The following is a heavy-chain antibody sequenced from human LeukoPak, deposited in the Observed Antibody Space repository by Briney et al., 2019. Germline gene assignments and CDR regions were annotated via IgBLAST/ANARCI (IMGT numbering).Heavy chain of an antibody. CDR1: GGSISSYY. V-gene: IGHV4-4*07. Sequence: SGTLSLTCIVSGGSISSYYWSWIRPPAGKGLEWIGQIHTSGSTNYNPSLKSRVAMSVDTSKNQFSLELSSVTAADTAVYYCAGRAQTTGWSFDYWGQGALVTVSS. J-gene: IGHJ4*02. CDR3: AGRAQTTGWSFDY. CDR2: IHTSGST. D-gene: IGHD6-19*01.